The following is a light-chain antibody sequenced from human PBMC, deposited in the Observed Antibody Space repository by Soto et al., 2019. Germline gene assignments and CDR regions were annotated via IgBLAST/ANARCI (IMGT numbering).Light chain of an antibody. Sequence: QSVLTQPPSASGTPGQRVTISCSGSSSNIGSNYVYWYQQLPGTAPKLLIYRNNQRPSGVPDRFSGSKSGTSASLAISGLRSEDEADYSCAAWDDSLNGPYVFGTGTKLTVL. V-gene: IGLV1-47*01. CDR2: RNN. CDR3: AAWDDSLNGPYV. CDR1: SSNIGSNY. J-gene: IGLJ1*01.